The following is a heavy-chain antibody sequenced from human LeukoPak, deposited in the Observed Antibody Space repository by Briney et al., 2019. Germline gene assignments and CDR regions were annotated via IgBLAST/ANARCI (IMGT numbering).Heavy chain of an antibody. D-gene: IGHD3-3*01. CDR2: IYYSGST. CDR3: ARMYYDFWSGYYLGGSSQAY. V-gene: IGHV4-61*01. Sequence: ASETLSLTCTVSGGSVSNGSYYWSWIRQPPGKGLEWIGYIYYSGSTNYNPSLKSRVTISVDTSKNQFSLKLSSVTAADTAVYYCARMYYDFWSGYYLGGSSQAYWGQGTLVTVSS. J-gene: IGHJ4*02. CDR1: GGSVSNGSYY.